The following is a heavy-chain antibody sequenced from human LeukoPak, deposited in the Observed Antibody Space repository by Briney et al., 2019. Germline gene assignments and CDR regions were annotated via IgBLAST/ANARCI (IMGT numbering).Heavy chain of an antibody. J-gene: IGHJ4*02. CDR3: ARFGSGYYSPFDY. CDR2: IYYSGST. D-gene: IGHD3-22*01. CDR1: GGSISSHY. V-gene: IGHV4-59*11. Sequence: SETLSLTCTVSGGSISSHYWSWIRQPPGKGLEWIGYIYYSGSTNYNPSLKSRVTISVDTSKNQFSLKLSSVTAADTAVYYCARFGSGYYSPFDYWGQGTLVTVSS.